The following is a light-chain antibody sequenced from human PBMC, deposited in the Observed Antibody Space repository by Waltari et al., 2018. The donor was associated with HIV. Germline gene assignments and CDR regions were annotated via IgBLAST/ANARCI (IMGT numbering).Light chain of an antibody. Sequence: SVLTQPPSVSGAPGQRVTISCTGITSNIGAGYDVHWYQHLPGTSPKLLIAGNNNRPSAVPDRFSGSRSGTSSSLAITGLQAEDEAVYYGQSYDSSLSVNWVFGGGTKLTVL. J-gene: IGLJ3*02. V-gene: IGLV1-40*01. CDR1: TSNIGAGYD. CDR2: GNN. CDR3: QSYDSSLSVNWV.